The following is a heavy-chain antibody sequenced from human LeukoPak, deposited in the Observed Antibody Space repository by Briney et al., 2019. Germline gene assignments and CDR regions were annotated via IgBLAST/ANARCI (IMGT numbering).Heavy chain of an antibody. J-gene: IGHJ5*02. D-gene: IGHD2-15*01. CDR2: IYTSGST. Sequence: SQTLSLTSTVSGGSISSGSYYWSWIRQPAGKGLEWIGRIYTSGSTNYNPSLKSRVTISVDTSKNQFSLKLSSVTAADTAVYYCARVPGRYCSGGSCNPRGWFDPWGQGTLVTVSS. CDR3: ARVPGRYCSGGSCNPRGWFDP. CDR1: GGSISSGSYY. V-gene: IGHV4-61*02.